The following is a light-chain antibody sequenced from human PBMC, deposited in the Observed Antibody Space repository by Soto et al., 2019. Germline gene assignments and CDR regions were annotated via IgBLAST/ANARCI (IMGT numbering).Light chain of an antibody. Sequence: DIQMTQSPSSVSASVGDRVIITCRASQAFSNLLACYQQKPGKAPNLLIYGASTLQGGVPTRFSGRESGTDFTLTISSVQPEDFATYYCQQATTFPLPFGGGTKVE. CDR3: QQATTFPLP. J-gene: IGKJ4*01. CDR1: QAFSNL. CDR2: GAS. V-gene: IGKV1-12*01.